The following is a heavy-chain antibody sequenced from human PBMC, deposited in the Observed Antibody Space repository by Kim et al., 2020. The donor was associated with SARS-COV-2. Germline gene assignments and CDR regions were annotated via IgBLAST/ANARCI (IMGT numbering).Heavy chain of an antibody. D-gene: IGHD3-9*01. Sequence: ADSVKGRFTSSRDNARNTLYLQMNSLRAEDTAVYYCASGDRSGPYPRYFEFWGQGTLVTVSS. V-gene: IGHV3-30*03. CDR3: ASGDRSGPYPRYFEF. J-gene: IGHJ4*02.